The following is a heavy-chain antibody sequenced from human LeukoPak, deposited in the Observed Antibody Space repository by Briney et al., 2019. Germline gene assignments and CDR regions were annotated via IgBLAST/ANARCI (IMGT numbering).Heavy chain of an antibody. CDR3: ARVTTAMAQYYFDY. V-gene: IGHV1-18*01. Sequence: GASVKVSCKASGYTFTSYGISWVRQAPGQGLEWMGWISAYNGNTNYVQKLQGRVTMTTDTSTSTAYMELRSLRSDDTAVYYCARVTTAMAQYYFDYWGQGTLVTVYS. J-gene: IGHJ4*02. D-gene: IGHD5-18*01. CDR1: GYTFTSYG. CDR2: ISAYNGNT.